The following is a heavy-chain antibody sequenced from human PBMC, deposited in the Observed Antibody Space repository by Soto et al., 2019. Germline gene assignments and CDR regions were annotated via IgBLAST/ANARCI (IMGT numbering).Heavy chain of an antibody. Sequence: GGSLRLSCAASGSTFGTTDMSWVRQAPGEGLEWVSTIDGSGGITYYADSVKGRFTISRDNSRNTVYLQMNSLRGDDTALYYCVKNSGWFNTWGQGALVTVSS. J-gene: IGHJ5*02. CDR3: VKNSGWFNT. CDR2: IDGSGGIT. CDR1: GSTFGTTD. V-gene: IGHV3-23*01. D-gene: IGHD3-10*01.